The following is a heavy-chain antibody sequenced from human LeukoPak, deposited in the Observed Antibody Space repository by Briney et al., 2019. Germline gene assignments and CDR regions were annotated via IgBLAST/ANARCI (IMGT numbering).Heavy chain of an antibody. CDR3: RTDRYGDYGDYIDY. CDR1: GYTFTSYY. J-gene: IGHJ4*02. D-gene: IGHD4-17*01. Sequence: ASVKVSCKASGYTFTSYYMYWVRQAPGQGLEWMGWINPNSGGTNYAQKFQGRVTMTRDTSISTAYMELSRLRSDDTAVYYCRTDRYGDYGDYIDYWGQGTLVTVSS. CDR2: INPNSGGT. V-gene: IGHV1-2*02.